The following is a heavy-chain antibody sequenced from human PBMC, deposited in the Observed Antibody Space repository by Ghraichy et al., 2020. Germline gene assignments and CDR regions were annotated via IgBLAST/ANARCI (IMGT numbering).Heavy chain of an antibody. CDR1: GGTFSSYA. Sequence: SVKVSCKASGGTFSSYAISWVRQAPGPGLEWMGGIIPIFGTANYAQKFQGRVTITADESTSTAYMELSSLRSEDTAVYYCADSSGYYSTIGKNDAFDIWGQGTMVTVSS. D-gene: IGHD3-22*01. J-gene: IGHJ3*02. V-gene: IGHV1-69*13. CDR2: IIPIFGTA. CDR3: ADSSGYYSTIGKNDAFDI.